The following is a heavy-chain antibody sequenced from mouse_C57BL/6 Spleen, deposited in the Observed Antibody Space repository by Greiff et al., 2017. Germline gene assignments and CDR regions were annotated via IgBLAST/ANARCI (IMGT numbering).Heavy chain of an antibody. CDR3: ARSQLGRFAY. Sequence: QVQLKESGPELVKPGASVKISCKASGYAFSSSWMNWVKQRPGKGLEWIGRIYPGDGDTNYNEKFKGKATFTADTSSNTAYMQLSSLTTEDSAIYYCARSQLGRFAYWGQGTLVTVSA. D-gene: IGHD4-1*02. J-gene: IGHJ3*01. V-gene: IGHV1-82*01. CDR2: IYPGDGDT. CDR1: GYAFSSSW.